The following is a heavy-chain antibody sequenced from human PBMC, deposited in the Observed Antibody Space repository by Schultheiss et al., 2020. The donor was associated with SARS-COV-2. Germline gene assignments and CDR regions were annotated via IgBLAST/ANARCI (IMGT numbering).Heavy chain of an antibody. V-gene: IGHV3-23*01. Sequence: GGSLRLSCAASGFTFSSYAMSWVRQAPGKGLEWVSAISGSGGSTYYADSVKGRFTISRDNSKNTLYLQMNNLRGDETAVYYCARPVVAGTVRLYYGMNVWGQGTAVTVSS. J-gene: IGHJ6*02. CDR1: GFTFSSYA. CDR3: ARPVVAGTVRLYYGMNV. D-gene: IGHD2-15*01. CDR2: ISGSGGST.